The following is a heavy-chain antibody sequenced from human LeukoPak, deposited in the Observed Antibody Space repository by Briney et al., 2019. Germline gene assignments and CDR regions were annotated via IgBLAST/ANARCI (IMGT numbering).Heavy chain of an antibody. V-gene: IGHV3-30-3*01. CDR2: ISYDGSNK. D-gene: IGHD3-22*01. Sequence: PGGSLRLSCAASGFTFSSYAMHWVRQAPGKGLEWVAVISYDGSNKYYADSVKGRFTISRDNSKNTLYLQMNSLRAEDTAVYYCARDSVLWVIVVVPLLGDAFDIWGQGTMVTVSS. J-gene: IGHJ3*02. CDR3: ARDSVLWVIVVVPLLGDAFDI. CDR1: GFTFSSYA.